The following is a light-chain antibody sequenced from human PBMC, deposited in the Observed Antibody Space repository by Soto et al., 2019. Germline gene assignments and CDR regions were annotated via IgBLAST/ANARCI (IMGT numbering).Light chain of an antibody. J-gene: IGLJ1*01. V-gene: IGLV2-14*01. Sequence: QSALAQPASVSGSPGQSITISCTGTSSDVGGYNYVSWYQQHPGKAPKLMIYDVRNRASGASNRFSGSKSGNTASLTISSLQAEDEADYYCTSYTCSSTLYVFGTGTKVTVL. CDR2: DVR. CDR1: SSDVGGYNY. CDR3: TSYTCSSTLYV.